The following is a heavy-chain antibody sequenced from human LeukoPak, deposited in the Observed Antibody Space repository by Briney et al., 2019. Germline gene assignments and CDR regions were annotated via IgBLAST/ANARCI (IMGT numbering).Heavy chain of an antibody. D-gene: IGHD3-10*01. V-gene: IGHV1-18*01. J-gene: IGHJ4*02. CDR2: ISSYNGDT. CDR3: ARHTLYGSGSYYVYYFDY. Sequence: ASVKVSCKASGYTFTSYGISWVRQAPGQGLEWMGWISSYNGDTNYAQKLQGRVTMTTDTSTSAAYMELRSLRSDDTAVYYCARHTLYGSGSYYVYYFDYWGQGTLVTVSS. CDR1: GYTFTSYG.